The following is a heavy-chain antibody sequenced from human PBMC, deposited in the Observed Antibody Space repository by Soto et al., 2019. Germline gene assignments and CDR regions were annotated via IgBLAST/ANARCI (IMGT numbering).Heavy chain of an antibody. V-gene: IGHV3-23*01. D-gene: IGHD5-12*01. CDR3: AKSGIVATIPDAFDI. Sequence: PGGSLRLSCAASGFTFSSYAMSWVRQAPGKGLEWVSAISGSGGSTYYADSVKGRFTISRDNSKNTLHLQMNSLRAEDTAVYYCAKSGIVATIPDAFDIWGQGTMVTVSS. J-gene: IGHJ3*02. CDR1: GFTFSSYA. CDR2: ISGSGGST.